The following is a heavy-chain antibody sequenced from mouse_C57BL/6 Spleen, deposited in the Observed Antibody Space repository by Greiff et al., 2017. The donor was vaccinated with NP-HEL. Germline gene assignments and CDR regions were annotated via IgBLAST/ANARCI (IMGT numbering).Heavy chain of an antibody. V-gene: IGHV5-16*01. CDR2: INYDGSST. CDR3: ARAKLTWTSFDY. D-gene: IGHD4-1*01. CDR1: GFTFSDYY. J-gene: IGHJ2*01. Sequence: EVMLVESEGGLVQPGSSMKLSCTASGFTFSDYYMAWVRQVPEKGLEWVANINYDGSSTYYLDSLKSRFIISRDNAKNILYLQMSSLKSEDTATYYCARAKLTWTSFDYWGQGTTLTVSS.